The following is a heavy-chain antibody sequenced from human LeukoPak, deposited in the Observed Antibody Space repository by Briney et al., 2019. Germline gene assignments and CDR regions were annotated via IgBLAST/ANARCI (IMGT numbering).Heavy chain of an antibody. CDR2: IYYSGST. Sequence: SETLSLTCTVSGGSISSSSYYWGWIRQPPGKGLEWIGSIYYSGSTYYNPSLKSRVTISVDTSKNQFSLKLSSVTAADTAVYYCARGGLWFGESNHEPDWFDPWGQGTLVTVSS. D-gene: IGHD3-10*01. J-gene: IGHJ5*02. V-gene: IGHV4-39*07. CDR1: GGSISSSSYY. CDR3: ARGGLWFGESNHEPDWFDP.